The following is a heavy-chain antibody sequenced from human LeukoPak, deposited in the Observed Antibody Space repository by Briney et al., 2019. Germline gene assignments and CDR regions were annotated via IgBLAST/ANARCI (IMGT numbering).Heavy chain of an antibody. CDR2: IIPIFGTA. J-gene: IGHJ4*02. V-gene: IGHV1-69*13. CDR1: GGTFSSYA. CDR3: ASNGVGSGRSKDFDY. Sequence: SVKVSCKASGGTFSSYAISWVRQAPGQGLEWMGGIIPIFGTANYAQKFQGRVTITADESTSTVYMELSSLRSKDTAVFYCASNGVGSGRSKDFDYWGQGTLVTVSS. D-gene: IGHD3-10*01.